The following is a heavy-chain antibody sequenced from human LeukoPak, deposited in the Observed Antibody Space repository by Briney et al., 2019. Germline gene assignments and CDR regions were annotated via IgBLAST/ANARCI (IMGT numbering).Heavy chain of an antibody. CDR3: ARDARIAVAGPYYSYMDV. D-gene: IGHD6-19*01. Sequence: GGSLRLSCAASGFTFDDYGMSWVRQAPGKGLEWVSGINWNGGSTGYADSVKGRFTISRDNAKNSLYLQMNSLRAEDTAVYYCARDARIAVAGPYYSYMDVWGKGTTVTVSS. CDR1: GFTFDDYG. V-gene: IGHV3-20*04. CDR2: INWNGGST. J-gene: IGHJ6*03.